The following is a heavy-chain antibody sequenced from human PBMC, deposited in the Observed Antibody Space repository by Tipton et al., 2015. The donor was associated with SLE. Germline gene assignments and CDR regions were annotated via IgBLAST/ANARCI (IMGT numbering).Heavy chain of an antibody. J-gene: IGHJ4*02. V-gene: IGHV3-73*01. CDR1: GFTFSGSS. D-gene: IGHD4-17*01. CDR2: VGRKADNYAT. Sequence: SLRLSCAASGFTFSGSSMHWVRQASGKGLKWVGRVGRKADNYATSYAASVKGRFTISRDDSKNTTYLQMNSLKNEDTAVYYCTRYGYWGQGTLVTVST. CDR3: TRYGY.